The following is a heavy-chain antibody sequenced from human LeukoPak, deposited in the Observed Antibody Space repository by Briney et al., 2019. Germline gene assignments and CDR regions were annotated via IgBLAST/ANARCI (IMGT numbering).Heavy chain of an antibody. Sequence: PGGSLRLSCAASGFTVSSNYMSWVRQAPGKGLEWVSVIYSGGSTYYADSVKGRFTISRDNSKNTLYLQMNSLRAEDTAVYYCARIHLSPYDSRGPWGQGTLVTVSS. CDR1: GFTVSSNY. J-gene: IGHJ5*02. CDR3: ARIHLSPYDSRGP. D-gene: IGHD3-22*01. CDR2: IYSGGST. V-gene: IGHV3-66*02.